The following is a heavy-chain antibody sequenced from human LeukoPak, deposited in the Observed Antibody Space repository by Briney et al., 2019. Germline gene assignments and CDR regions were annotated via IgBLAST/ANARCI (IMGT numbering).Heavy chain of an antibody. J-gene: IGHJ5*02. D-gene: IGHD2-8*01. CDR2: VFYSGRT. CDR1: GGSISSGNYY. Sequence: ASETLSLTYNVSGGSISSGNYYWHWIRQHPGKGLEWIGYVFYSGRTDYNPSLKSRIAISLDTSKIQFSLNPSSVAAADTAVYYCARSSHGLNWFNHWGQGTLVTVSS. V-gene: IGHV4-31*03. CDR3: ARSSHGLNWFNH.